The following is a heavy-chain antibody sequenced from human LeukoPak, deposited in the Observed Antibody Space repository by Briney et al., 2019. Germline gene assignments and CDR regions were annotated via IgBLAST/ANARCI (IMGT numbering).Heavy chain of an antibody. CDR3: ARADSSSWSSFDY. Sequence: SETLSLTCTVSGGSISSYYWSWIRQPPGKGLEWIGYIYYSGSTDYNPSLKSRVTISVDTSKNQFSLKLSSVTAADTAVYYCARADSSSWSSFDYWGQGTLVTVSS. D-gene: IGHD6-13*01. J-gene: IGHJ4*02. CDR2: IYYSGST. V-gene: IGHV4-59*01. CDR1: GGSISSYY.